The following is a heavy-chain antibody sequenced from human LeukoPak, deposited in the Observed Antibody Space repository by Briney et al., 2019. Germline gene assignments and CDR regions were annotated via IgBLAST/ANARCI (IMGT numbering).Heavy chain of an antibody. CDR3: ARAQLHNTYYYYYMDV. D-gene: IGHD2-2*01. J-gene: IGHJ6*03. V-gene: IGHV1-8*03. CDR2: MNPNSGNT. CDR1: GYTFTSYD. Sequence: ASVKVSCKASGYTFTSYDINWVRQATGQGLEWMGWMNPNSGNTGYAQKFQGRVTITRNTSISTAYMELSSLRSEDTAVYYCARAQLHNTYYYYYMDVWGKGTTVTVSS.